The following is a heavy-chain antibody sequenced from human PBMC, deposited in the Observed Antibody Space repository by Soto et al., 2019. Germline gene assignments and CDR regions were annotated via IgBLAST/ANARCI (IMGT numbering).Heavy chain of an antibody. CDR3: ARSTGSGFRPGTHSFNWFDP. D-gene: IGHD5-12*01. Sequence: QVQLVQSGAEVKQPGSSVKVSCQASGVTFSSFAISWVRQAPGQGLEWMGGIIPIFRTPNYAQKFQGRVTITADESTSSVYMELSRLRSEDTAVYYCARSTGSGFRPGTHSFNWFDPWGQGTLVTVSS. J-gene: IGHJ5*02. V-gene: IGHV1-69*01. CDR2: IIPIFRTP. CDR1: GVTFSSFA.